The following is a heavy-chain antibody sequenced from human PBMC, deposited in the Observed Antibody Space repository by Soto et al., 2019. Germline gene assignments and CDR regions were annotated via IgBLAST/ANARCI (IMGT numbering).Heavy chain of an antibody. CDR2: ISSSSSYI. J-gene: IGHJ6*02. Sequence: GGSLRLSCAASGFTFSSYSMNWVRQAPGKGLEWVSPISSSSSYIYYADSVKGRFTISRDNAKNSLYLQMNSLRAEDTAVYYCARDRDCSGGSCYSGYYYYYGMDVWGQGTTVTVSS. CDR3: ARDRDCSGGSCYSGYYYYYGMDV. D-gene: IGHD2-15*01. CDR1: GFTFSSYS. V-gene: IGHV3-21*01.